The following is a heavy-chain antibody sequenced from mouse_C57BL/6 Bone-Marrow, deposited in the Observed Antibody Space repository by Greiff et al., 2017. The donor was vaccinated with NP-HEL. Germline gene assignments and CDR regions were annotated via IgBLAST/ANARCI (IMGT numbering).Heavy chain of an antibody. V-gene: IGHV5-6*02. D-gene: IGHD1-1*01. J-gene: IGHJ3*01. CDR2: ISSGGSYT. Sequence: EVNVVESGGDLVKPGGSLKLSCAASGFTFSSYGMSWVRQTPDKRLEWVATISSGGSYTYYPDSVKGRFTISRDNAKNTLYLQMSSLKSEDTAMYYCARRITTGAYWGQGTLVTVSA. CDR1: GFTFSSYG. CDR3: ARRITTGAY.